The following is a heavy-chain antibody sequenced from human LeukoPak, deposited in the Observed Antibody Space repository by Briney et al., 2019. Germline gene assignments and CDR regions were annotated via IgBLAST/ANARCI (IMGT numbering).Heavy chain of an antibody. Sequence: SETLSLTCTVSGGSISSYYLSWIRQPPGKGLEWIGYIYYSGSTNYNPSLKSRVTRSVDTSKNQFSLKLSSVTAADTAVYYCARSSPYSSSWYGYYYYYMDVWGKGTTVTVSS. J-gene: IGHJ6*03. D-gene: IGHD6-13*01. CDR1: GGSISSYY. CDR2: IYYSGST. CDR3: ARSSPYSSSWYGYYYYYMDV. V-gene: IGHV4-59*01.